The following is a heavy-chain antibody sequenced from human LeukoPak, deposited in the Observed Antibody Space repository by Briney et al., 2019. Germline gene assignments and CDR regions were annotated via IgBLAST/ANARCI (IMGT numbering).Heavy chain of an antibody. J-gene: IGHJ4*02. CDR2: ISSSSSYI. CDR3: ARVGGYGYGPDY. CDR1: GFTFSSYS. D-gene: IGHD5-18*01. Sequence: GGSLRLSCAASGFTFSSYSMNWVRQAPGKGLEWVSSISSSSSYIYYADSVKGRFTISRDNAKNSLYLQMNSLRAEDTAVYYCARVGGYGYGPDYWGQGTLVTVSS. V-gene: IGHV3-21*01.